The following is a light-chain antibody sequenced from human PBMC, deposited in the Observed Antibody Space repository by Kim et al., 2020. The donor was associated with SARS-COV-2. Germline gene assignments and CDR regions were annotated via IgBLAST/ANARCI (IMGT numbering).Light chain of an antibody. CDR3: AAWDDSLNGPV. CDR1: SSNIGSNT. Sequence: ELTQPPSASETPGQRVTISCSGGSSNIGSNTVNWYQQLPGTAPKLLIYSNSQRPSGVPDRFSGSKSGTSASLAISGLQSEDEAEYYCAAWDDSLNGPVFGGGTQLTVL. V-gene: IGLV1-44*01. CDR2: SNS. J-gene: IGLJ3*02.